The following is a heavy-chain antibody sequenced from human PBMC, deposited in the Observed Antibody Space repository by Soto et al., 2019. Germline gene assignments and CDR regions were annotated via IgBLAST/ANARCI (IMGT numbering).Heavy chain of an antibody. D-gene: IGHD1-26*01. CDR2: ISGSGGST. CDR1: GFTFSSYA. J-gene: IGHJ6*02. CDR3: AKLPRIVGATTGSFGYYGMDV. V-gene: IGHV3-23*01. Sequence: EVQLLESGGGLVQPGGSLRLSCAASGFTFSSYAMSWVRQAPGKGLEWVSAISGSGGSTYYADSVKGRFTISRDNSKNTLYLQMNSLRAEDTAVYYCAKLPRIVGATTGSFGYYGMDVWGQGTTVTVSS.